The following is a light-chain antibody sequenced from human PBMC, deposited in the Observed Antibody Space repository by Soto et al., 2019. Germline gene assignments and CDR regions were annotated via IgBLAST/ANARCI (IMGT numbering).Light chain of an antibody. CDR3: SSYTSSSTYV. J-gene: IGLJ1*01. V-gene: IGLV2-14*01. CDR2: DVS. CDR1: SSDVGGYNY. Sequence: QSALTQPASVSGSPGQSITISCTGTSSDVGGYNYVSWYQQHPGKAPKLMIYDVSNRPSGVSNRFSGSKSGNTASLTISGLQAEDEADNYCSSYTSSSTYVFGTGTKVNVL.